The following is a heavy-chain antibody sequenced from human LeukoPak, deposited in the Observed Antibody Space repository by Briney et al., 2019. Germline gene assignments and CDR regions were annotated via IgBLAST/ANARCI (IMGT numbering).Heavy chain of an antibody. CDR2: ISDNA. D-gene: IGHD3-22*01. CDR3: VTAIRLFNSGNYYSCLDY. J-gene: IGHJ4*01. CDR1: GFTLRGFA. V-gene: IGHV3-23*01. Sequence: GGSLRLSCAASGFTLRGFAMSWVRKTPGKGLEWVSKISDNAYYADSVRGRFTISRDDSKNTLLLQMNSLRAEDTALYYCVTAIRLFNSGNYYSCLDYWGQGTLVTVSS.